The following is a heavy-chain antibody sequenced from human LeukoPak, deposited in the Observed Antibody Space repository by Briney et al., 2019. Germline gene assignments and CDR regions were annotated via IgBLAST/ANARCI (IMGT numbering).Heavy chain of an antibody. CDR3: ARDSHKFDSSGYYPDAFDI. D-gene: IGHD3-22*01. J-gene: IGHJ3*02. CDR2: MNSDGSSI. V-gene: IGHV3-74*01. CDR1: GFTFSSYW. Sequence: GGSLRLSCAASGFTFSSYWMHWVRQAPGKGLVWVSRMNSDGSSISYADSVKGRFTISRDNAKKSLYLQMHSLRAEDTAVYYCARDSHKFDSSGYYPDAFDIWGQGTMVTVSS.